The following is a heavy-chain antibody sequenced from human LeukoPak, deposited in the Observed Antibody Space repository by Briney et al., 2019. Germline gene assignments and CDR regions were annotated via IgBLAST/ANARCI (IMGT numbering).Heavy chain of an antibody. J-gene: IGHJ5*02. CDR2: IYYRGST. Sequence: SETLSLTCTVSGGSISSYYWSWIRQPPGKGLEWIGYIYYRGSTNYNPSLKSRVTISVDTSKNQFSLKLSSVTAADTAVYYCARESSSSWGFDPWGRGTLVTVSS. CDR3: ARESSSSWGFDP. D-gene: IGHD6-13*01. V-gene: IGHV4-59*01. CDR1: GGSISSYY.